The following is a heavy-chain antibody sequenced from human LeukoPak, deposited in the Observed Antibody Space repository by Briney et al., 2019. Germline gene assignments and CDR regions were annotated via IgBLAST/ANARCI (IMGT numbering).Heavy chain of an antibody. CDR2: IWYDGSNK. J-gene: IGHJ5*02. Sequence: GGSLRLSCAASGFTFSSYGMHWVRQAPGKGLEWVAVIWYDGSNKYYADSVKGRFTISRDNSKNTPYLQMNSLRAEDTAVYYCARDEGYDFWSGYYHYNWFDPWGQGTLVTVSS. CDR1: GFTFSSYG. V-gene: IGHV3-33*01. D-gene: IGHD3-3*01. CDR3: ARDEGYDFWSGYYHYNWFDP.